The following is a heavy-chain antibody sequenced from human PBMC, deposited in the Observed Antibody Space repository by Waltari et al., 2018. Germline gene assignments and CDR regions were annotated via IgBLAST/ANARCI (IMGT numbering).Heavy chain of an antibody. CDR3: ALGTDYTTSSDLDY. Sequence: QVHLVQSGAEVKKPGSSVKVSCKASGDTLSRYTISWVRQVPGQGLEWMGRIIPNLVTTNYAQKFQGRVTIVADRSTSTAYLELSSLRSEDTAVYYCALGTDYTTSSDLDYWGQGTRVTVSS. J-gene: IGHJ4*02. V-gene: IGHV1-69*08. CDR2: IIPNLVTT. CDR1: GDTLSRYT. D-gene: IGHD6-6*01.